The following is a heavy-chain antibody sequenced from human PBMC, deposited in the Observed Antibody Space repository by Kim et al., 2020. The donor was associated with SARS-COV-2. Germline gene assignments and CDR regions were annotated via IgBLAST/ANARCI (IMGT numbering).Heavy chain of an antibody. Sequence: GGSLRLSCTASGFTFSNYDMSWVRQAPGKGLEWVASISGSAGSTYYADFVKGRFTISRDNSKNTLYVQMNTLRAEDTAMYYCAKDMMYSSGWFGYWGQGT. D-gene: IGHD6-19*01. CDR2: ISGSAGST. V-gene: IGHV3-23*01. J-gene: IGHJ4*02. CDR3: AKDMMYSSGWFGY. CDR1: GFTFSNYD.